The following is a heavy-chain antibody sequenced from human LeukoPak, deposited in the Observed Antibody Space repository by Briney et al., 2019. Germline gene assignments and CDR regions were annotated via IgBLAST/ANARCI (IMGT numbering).Heavy chain of an antibody. D-gene: IGHD1-26*01. V-gene: IGHV4-39*07. CDR1: GGSISSSSYY. J-gene: IGHJ4*02. CDR3: ARDGVGIVGATTFDY. CDR2: IYYSGST. Sequence: PSETLSLTCTVSGGSISSSSYYWGWIRQPPGKGLEWIGSIYYSGSTYYNPSLKSRVTISVDTSKNQFSLKLSSVAAADTAVYYCARDGVGIVGATTFDYWGQGTLVTVSS.